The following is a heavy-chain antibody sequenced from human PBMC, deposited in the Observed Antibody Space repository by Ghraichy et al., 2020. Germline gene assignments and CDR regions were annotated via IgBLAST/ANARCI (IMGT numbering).Heavy chain of an antibody. Sequence: SETLSLTCTVSGGSISSSSYYWGWIRQPPGKGLEWIGSIYYSGSTYYNPSLKSRVTISVDTSKNQFSLKLSSVTAADTAVYYCARREGSSWRGFDPWGQGTLVTVSS. CDR3: ARREGSSWRGFDP. CDR1: GGSISSSSYY. J-gene: IGHJ5*02. CDR2: IYYSGST. V-gene: IGHV4-39*01. D-gene: IGHD6-13*01.